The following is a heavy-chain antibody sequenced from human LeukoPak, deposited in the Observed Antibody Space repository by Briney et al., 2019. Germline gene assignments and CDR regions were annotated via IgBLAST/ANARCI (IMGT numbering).Heavy chain of an antibody. V-gene: IGHV3-30*02. J-gene: IGHJ4*02. Sequence: GGSLRLSCAASGFTFSSYGMHRVRQAPGKGLEWVAFIRYTGSDKYYADSVKGRFTISRDNSKNTLYLQMNSLRAEETAVYYCARKVLNYFDYWGQGTLVTVSS. CDR1: GFTFSSYG. CDR2: IRYTGSDK. CDR3: ARKVLNYFDY.